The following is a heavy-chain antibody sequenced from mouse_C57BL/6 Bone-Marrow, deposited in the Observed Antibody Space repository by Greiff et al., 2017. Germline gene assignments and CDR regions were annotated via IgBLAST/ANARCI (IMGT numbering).Heavy chain of an antibody. CDR1: GYTFTSYG. CDR3: ARDGIYYGNYGWFAY. D-gene: IGHD2-1*01. J-gene: IGHJ3*01. CDR2: IYPRSGNT. Sequence: VQLQQSGAELARPGASVKLSCKASGYTFTSYGISWVKQRTGQGLEWIGEIYPRSGNTYYNEKFKGKATLTADKSSSTAYMELRSLTSEDSAVYFWARDGIYYGNYGWFAYWGQGTLVTVSA. V-gene: IGHV1-81*01.